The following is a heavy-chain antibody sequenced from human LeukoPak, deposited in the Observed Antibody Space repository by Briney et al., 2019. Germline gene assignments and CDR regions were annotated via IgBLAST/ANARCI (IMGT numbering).Heavy chain of an antibody. D-gene: IGHD3-22*01. V-gene: IGHV3-23*01. J-gene: IGHJ3*02. CDR2: ISGSGGST. CDR3: AKEGRFYDSSGYYSGAFDI. CDR1: GFTFSSYA. Sequence: GGSLRLSCAASGFTFSSYAMSWVRQAPGKGLEWVSAISGSGGSTYYADSVKGRFTISRDNSKNTLYLQMNSLRAEDAAVYYCAKEGRFYDSSGYYSGAFDIWGQGTMVTVSS.